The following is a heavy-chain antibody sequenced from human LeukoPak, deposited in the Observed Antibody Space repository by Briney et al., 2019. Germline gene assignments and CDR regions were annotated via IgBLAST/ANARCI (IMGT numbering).Heavy chain of an antibody. CDR2: IYYSGST. V-gene: IGHV4-61*08. CDR3: ARTGEDGYNYDY. J-gene: IGHJ4*02. Sequence: SETLSLTCTVSGGSISSGAYYWSWIRQHPGKGLEWIGFIYYSGSTNYNPSLKSRVTISVGTSKNQFSLKLSSVTAADTAVYYCARTGEDGYNYDYWGQGTLVTVSS. CDR1: GGSISSGAYY. D-gene: IGHD5-24*01.